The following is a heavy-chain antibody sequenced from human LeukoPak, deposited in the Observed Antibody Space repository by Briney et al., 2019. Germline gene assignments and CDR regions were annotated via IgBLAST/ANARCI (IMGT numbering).Heavy chain of an antibody. CDR2: INPNSGGT. D-gene: IGHD2-2*01. Sequence: ASVKVSCKASGYTFTGYYMHWVRQAPGQGLEWMGWINPNSGGTNYAQKFQGRVTMTRDTSISTAYMELSRLRSDDTAVYYCARGDPAAHYYYYGMDVWGQGTTVTVSS. V-gene: IGHV1-2*02. CDR3: ARGDPAAHYYYYGMDV. J-gene: IGHJ6*02. CDR1: GYTFTGYY.